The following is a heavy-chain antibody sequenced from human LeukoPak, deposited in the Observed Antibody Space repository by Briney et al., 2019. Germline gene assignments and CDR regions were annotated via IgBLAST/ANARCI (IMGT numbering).Heavy chain of an antibody. J-gene: IGHJ4*02. Sequence: SETLSLTCTVSGGSISSGDYYWSWIRQPPGKDLEWIGYIYYSGSTYYNPSLKSRVTISVDTSKNQFSLKLSSVTAADTAVYYCARAHYYDSSGQFDYWGQGTLVTVSS. CDR1: GGSISSGDYY. V-gene: IGHV4-30-4*01. CDR3: ARAHYYDSSGQFDY. CDR2: IYYSGST. D-gene: IGHD3-22*01.